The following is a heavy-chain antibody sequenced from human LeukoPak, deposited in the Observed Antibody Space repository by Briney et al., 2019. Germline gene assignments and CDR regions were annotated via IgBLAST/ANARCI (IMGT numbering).Heavy chain of an antibody. CDR1: GGSISSYY. CDR3: ARTYCGGVCYSGPTKNEYFQH. J-gene: IGHJ1*01. D-gene: IGHD2-21*02. Sequence: SETLSLTCTVSGGSISSYYWSWVRQPPGKGLEWMGYIYYSGSTNYNASLKSRLPISVATSNNQFSLKLSSVTAADTAVYYCARTYCGGVCYSGPTKNEYFQHWGQGTLVTVSS. CDR2: IYYSGST. V-gene: IGHV4-59*08.